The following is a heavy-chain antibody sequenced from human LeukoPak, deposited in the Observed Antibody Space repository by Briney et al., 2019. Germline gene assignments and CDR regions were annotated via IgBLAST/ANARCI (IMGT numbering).Heavy chain of an antibody. D-gene: IGHD3-22*01. CDR1: GGSISSYY. J-gene: IGHJ4*02. CDR3: ARFSTYYYDSSGYRYFDY. V-gene: IGHV4-4*07. Sequence: SETLSLTCTVSGGSISSYYWSWIRQPAGKGLEWIGRIYTSGSTNYNPSLKSRVTISVDTSKNQFSLKLSSVTAADTAVYYCARFSTYYYDSSGYRYFDYWGQGTLVTVSS. CDR2: IYTSGST.